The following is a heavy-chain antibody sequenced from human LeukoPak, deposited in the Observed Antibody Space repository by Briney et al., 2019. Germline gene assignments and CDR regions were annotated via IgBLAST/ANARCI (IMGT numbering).Heavy chain of an antibody. Sequence: SETLSLTCAVYGGSLSGYYWSWIRQPPGKGLEWIGEINHDGSTTHNPSLKSRVTMSLDTSKNQFSLRVNSVTAADTAVYYCARWLAAVPKMFDPWGRGTPVTVSS. D-gene: IGHD6-13*01. CDR3: ARWLAAVPKMFDP. CDR2: INHDGST. V-gene: IGHV4-34*01. CDR1: GGSLSGYY. J-gene: IGHJ5*02.